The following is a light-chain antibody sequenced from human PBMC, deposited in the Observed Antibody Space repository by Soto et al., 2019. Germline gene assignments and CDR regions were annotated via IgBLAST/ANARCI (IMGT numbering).Light chain of an antibody. CDR3: SSYTTNNTLL. CDR2: DVA. CDR1: SSDLGGYNY. Sequence: QSVLTQPASVSGSPGQSIAISCTGTSSDLGGYNYVSWYQQHPGKAPKLMIYDVANRPSGVSNRFSGSKSGNTASLTISGLQAEDEADYYCSSYTTNNTLLFGGGTKLTVL. V-gene: IGLV2-14*03. J-gene: IGLJ2*01.